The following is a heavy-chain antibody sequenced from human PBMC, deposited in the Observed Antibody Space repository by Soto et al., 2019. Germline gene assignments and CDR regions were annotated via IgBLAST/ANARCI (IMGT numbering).Heavy chain of an antibody. CDR3: ARDSGYYRINYYYYGMDV. D-gene: IGHD3-22*01. J-gene: IGHJ6*02. Sequence: SETLSLTCTVSGGSISSYYWSWIRQPPGKGLEWIGYIYYSGSTNYNPSLKSRVTISVDTSKNQFSLKLSPVTAADTAVYYCARDSGYYRINYYYYGMDVWGQGTTVTVSS. CDR2: IYYSGST. CDR1: GGSISSYY. V-gene: IGHV4-59*01.